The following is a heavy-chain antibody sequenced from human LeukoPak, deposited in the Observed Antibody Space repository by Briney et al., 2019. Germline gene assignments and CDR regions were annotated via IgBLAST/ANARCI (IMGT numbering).Heavy chain of an antibody. CDR3: ARHARVIAVAGSRFDY. CDR1: GGSFSGYY. CDR2: INHSGST. V-gene: IGHV4-34*01. J-gene: IGHJ4*02. Sequence: SETLSLTCAVYGGSFSGYYWSWIRQPPGKGLEWIGEINHSGSTNYNPSLKSRVTISVDTSKNQFSLKLSSVTAADTAVYYCARHARVIAVAGSRFDYWGQGTLVTVPS. D-gene: IGHD6-19*01.